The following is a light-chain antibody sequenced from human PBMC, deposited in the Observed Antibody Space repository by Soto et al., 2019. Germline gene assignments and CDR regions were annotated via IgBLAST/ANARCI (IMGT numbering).Light chain of an antibody. CDR2: DAS. CDR3: QQYNSYYT. V-gene: IGKV1-5*01. CDR1: QSISSW. J-gene: IGKJ2*01. Sequence: DIPMTQSPSTLSASVGDRVTITCRASQSISSWLAWYQQKPGKAPKLLIYDASSLESGVPSRFSGSGSGTEFTLTISSLQPDDFATYYYQQYNSYYTFGQGTKLEIK.